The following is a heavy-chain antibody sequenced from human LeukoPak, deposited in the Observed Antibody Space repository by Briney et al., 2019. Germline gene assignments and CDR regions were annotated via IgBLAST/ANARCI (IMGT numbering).Heavy chain of an antibody. CDR3: AKDAGGGLCYFDY. Sequence: GGSLRVSCATSGFTFSSYNMHWVRQAPGKGLEWVAFIQSDGINTYYADSVKGRFTISRDNSKNTLYLQMNSLRAEDTTVYYCAKDAGGGLCYFDYWGQGTLVTVSS. CDR1: GFTFSSYN. J-gene: IGHJ4*02. V-gene: IGHV3-30*02. CDR2: IQSDGINT. D-gene: IGHD2-2*01.